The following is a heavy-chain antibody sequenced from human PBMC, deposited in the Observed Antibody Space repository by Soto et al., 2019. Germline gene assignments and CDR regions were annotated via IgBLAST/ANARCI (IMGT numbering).Heavy chain of an antibody. J-gene: IGHJ3*02. V-gene: IGHV3-7*01. CDR2: IKQDGNEK. Sequence: EVQLVESGGGLVQPGGSLRLSCAASGFTFSSYWMTWVRQAPGKGLEWVANIKQDGNEKYYVDSVKGRFTISRDNAKNSLYLPMNSRRAEDTAVYYCARDRYCSGDDCNRDYDALEIWGQGTMVTVSS. D-gene: IGHD2-15*01. CDR3: ARDRYCSGDDCNRDYDALEI. CDR1: GFTFSSYW.